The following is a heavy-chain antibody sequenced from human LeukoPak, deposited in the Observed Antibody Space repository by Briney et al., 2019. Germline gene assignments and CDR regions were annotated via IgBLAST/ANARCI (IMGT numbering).Heavy chain of an antibody. Sequence: SETLSLTCAVYGGSFSGYYWSWIRQPPGKGLEWIGEINHSGSTNYNPSLKSRVTISVDTSKNQFSLKLSSVTAADTAVYYCAGVSTYYYYMDVWGKGTTVTISS. CDR3: AGVSTYYYYMDV. J-gene: IGHJ6*03. D-gene: IGHD1-1*01. CDR1: GGSFSGYY. CDR2: INHSGST. V-gene: IGHV4-34*01.